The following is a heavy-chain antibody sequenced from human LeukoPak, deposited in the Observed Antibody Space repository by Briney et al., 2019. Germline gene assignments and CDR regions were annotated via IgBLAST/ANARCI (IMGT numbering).Heavy chain of an antibody. Sequence: GGSLRLSCAASGFTVRSNYMSWVRQAPGKGLEWVSVIYSGGSTYYADSVKGRFTISRDNSKNTLYLQMNSLRSEDTAVYYCAAGNLRFLEWLPLKVWGQGTLVTVSS. V-gene: IGHV3-66*01. J-gene: IGHJ4*02. D-gene: IGHD3-3*01. CDR1: GFTVRSNY. CDR3: AAGNLRFLEWLPLKV. CDR2: IYSGGST.